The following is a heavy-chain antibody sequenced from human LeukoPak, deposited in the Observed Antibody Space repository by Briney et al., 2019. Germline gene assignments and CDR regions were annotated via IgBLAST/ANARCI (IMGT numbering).Heavy chain of an antibody. J-gene: IGHJ3*02. Sequence: GGSLRLSCAASGFTFSSFWMSWVRQAPGEGLEWVANIRRDGSAKHYVDSVKGRFTISRDNAQNSLYLQMNTLRVEDTAVYYCARHGGQGAFDIWGQGTMVTVSS. D-gene: IGHD4-23*01. V-gene: IGHV3-7*01. CDR2: IRRDGSAK. CDR3: ARHGGQGAFDI. CDR1: GFTFSSFW.